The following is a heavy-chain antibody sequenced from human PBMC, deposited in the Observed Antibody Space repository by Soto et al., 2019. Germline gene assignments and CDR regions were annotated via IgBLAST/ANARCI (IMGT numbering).Heavy chain of an antibody. Sequence: KGLEWVAVISYDGSKKYYADSVKGRFTISRDNSKNTLYLQMNSLRAEDTAVYFFFFQAEDGIRDTVPVSAFLLNRSSDL. D-gene: IGHD2-15*01. CDR3: FFQAEDGIRDTVPVSAFLLNRSSDL. V-gene: IGHV3-30*03. J-gene: IGHJ2*01. CDR2: ISYDGSKK.